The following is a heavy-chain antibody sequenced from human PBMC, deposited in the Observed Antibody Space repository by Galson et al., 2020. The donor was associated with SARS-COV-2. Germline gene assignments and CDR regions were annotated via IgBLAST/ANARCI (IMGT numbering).Heavy chain of an antibody. Sequence: LEWIGYIYYRGSTYYNPSLKSRVTISEDTSKNQFSLKLSSVTAADTAVYYCARYCSSTSCYGSYYYYYGMDVWGQGTTVTVSS. J-gene: IGHJ6*02. D-gene: IGHD2-2*01. V-gene: IGHV4-31*02. CDR2: IYYRGST. CDR3: ARYCSSTSCYGSYYYYYGMDV.